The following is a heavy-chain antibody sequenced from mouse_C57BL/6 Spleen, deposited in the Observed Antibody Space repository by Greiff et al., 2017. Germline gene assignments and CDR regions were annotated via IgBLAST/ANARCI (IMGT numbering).Heavy chain of an antibody. D-gene: IGHD2-1*01. Sequence: EVKLMESGGGLVQPGESLKLSCESNEYEFPSHDMSWVRKTPEKRLELVAAINSDGGSTYYPDTMEIRFIISRDNTKKTLYLQMSSLRSEDTALYYCARHRGYGNYVGYFDVWGTGTTVTVSS. CDR1: EYEFPSHD. CDR2: INSDGGST. CDR3: ARHRGYGNYVGYFDV. J-gene: IGHJ1*03. V-gene: IGHV5-2*01.